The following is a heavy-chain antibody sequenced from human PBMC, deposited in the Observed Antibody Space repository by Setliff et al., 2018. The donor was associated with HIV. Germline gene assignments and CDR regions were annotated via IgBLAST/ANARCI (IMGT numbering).Heavy chain of an antibody. J-gene: IGHJ4*02. Sequence: KVSCKTSDYTFTKYAISWVRQAPGQGLEWMGWISAHNGNTNYAQRLKGRVTVTTDSSTNTVYLELRSLRSDDTAVYYCARHSDILTGHFDYWGQGTLVTVSS. CDR1: DYTFTKYA. CDR3: ARHSDILTGHFDY. V-gene: IGHV1-18*01. D-gene: IGHD3-9*01. CDR2: ISAHNGNT.